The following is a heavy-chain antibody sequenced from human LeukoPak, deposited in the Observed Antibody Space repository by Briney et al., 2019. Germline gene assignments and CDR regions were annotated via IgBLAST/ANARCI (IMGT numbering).Heavy chain of an antibody. Sequence: SETLSLTCAVYGGSFSGYYWSWIRQPPGKGLEWIGEINHSGSTNYNPSLKSRVTISVDTSKNQFSLKLSSVTAADTAVYYCARGIIRYCSSTSCYNNYYYMDVWGKGTTVTVSS. CDR2: INHSGST. D-gene: IGHD2-2*02. CDR1: GGSFSGYY. J-gene: IGHJ6*03. CDR3: ARGIIRYCSSTSCYNNYYYMDV. V-gene: IGHV4-34*01.